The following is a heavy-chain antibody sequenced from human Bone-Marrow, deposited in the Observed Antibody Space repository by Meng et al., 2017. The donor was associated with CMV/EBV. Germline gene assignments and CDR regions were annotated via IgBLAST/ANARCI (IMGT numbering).Heavy chain of an antibody. V-gene: IGHV1-18*01. CDR3: AKDAGNGLLTVDY. D-gene: IGHD3-9*01. CDR1: AYTFNTYA. J-gene: IGHJ4*02. Sequence: EMKEPAPKVYVSLKASAYTFNTYAIICCRQAPGQGLEWMVCISGDHGNTNYAQNFQDRVSMTTDTSTSTDYMELSIRRSDDTALYYCAKDAGNGLLTVDYWGQGTLVTVSS. CDR2: ISGDHGNT.